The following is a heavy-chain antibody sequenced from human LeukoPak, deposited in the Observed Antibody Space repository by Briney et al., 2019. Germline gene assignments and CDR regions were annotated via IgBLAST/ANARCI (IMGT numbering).Heavy chain of an antibody. Sequence: GASVKVSCKASGGTFSSYAISWVRQAPGQGLEWMGRIIPILGIANYAQKFQGRVTITADKSTSTAYMELSSLRSEDTAVYYCARGAVYSYDVVDIDYWGQGTLVTVSS. D-gene: IGHD5-18*01. CDR3: ARGAVYSYDVVDIDY. J-gene: IGHJ4*02. V-gene: IGHV1-69*04. CDR1: GGTFSSYA. CDR2: IIPILGIA.